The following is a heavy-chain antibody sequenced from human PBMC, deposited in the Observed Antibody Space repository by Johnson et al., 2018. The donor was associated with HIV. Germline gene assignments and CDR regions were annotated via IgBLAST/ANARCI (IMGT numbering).Heavy chain of an antibody. Sequence: MQLVESGGGLVQPGGSLRLSCAASGFTFSSYDMHWVRQATGKGLEWVSAIGTAGDTYYPGSVTGRFTISRENAKNSLYLQMNSLRAGDTAVYYCARQTTVVSGDAFDIWGQGTMVTVSS. CDR1: GFTFSSYD. D-gene: IGHD4-23*01. J-gene: IGHJ3*02. V-gene: IGHV3-13*01. CDR2: IGTAGDT. CDR3: ARQTTVVSGDAFDI.